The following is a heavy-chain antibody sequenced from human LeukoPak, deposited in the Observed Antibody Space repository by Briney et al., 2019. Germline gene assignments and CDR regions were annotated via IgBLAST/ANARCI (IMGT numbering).Heavy chain of an antibody. CDR3: ARDGAAAPPHNYNGMDV. D-gene: IGHD6-13*01. V-gene: IGHV4-31*11. J-gene: IGHJ6*01. Sequence: PSETLSLTCVVSGDSIIRGGYCWSWIRQHPGKGLEWIGSIHYSGNTFYNPSLKSRIAISADTSKTQFSLKVSSVTAADTAVYYCARDGAAAPPHNYNGMDVWGQGTTVTVSS. CDR1: GDSIIRGGYC. CDR2: IHYSGNT.